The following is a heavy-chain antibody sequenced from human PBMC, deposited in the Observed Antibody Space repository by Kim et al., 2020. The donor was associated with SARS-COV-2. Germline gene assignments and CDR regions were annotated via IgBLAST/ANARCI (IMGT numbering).Heavy chain of an antibody. CDR3: ARAKAIMTHYYYYGMDV. CDR2: TYYRSKWYN. V-gene: IGHV6-1*01. Sequence: SQTLSLTCAISGDRVSSNSAAWNWIRQSPSRGLEWLGRTYYRSKWYNDYAVSVKSRITINPDTSKNQFSLQLNSVTPEDTAVYYCARAKAIMTHYYYYGMDVWGQGTTVTVSS. CDR1: GDRVSSNSAA. J-gene: IGHJ6*02.